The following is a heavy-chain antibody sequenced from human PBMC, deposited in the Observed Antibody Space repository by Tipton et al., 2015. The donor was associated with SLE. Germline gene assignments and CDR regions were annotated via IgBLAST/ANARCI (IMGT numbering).Heavy chain of an antibody. CDR2: IIPILGIA. CDR1: GGTFSSYT. D-gene: IGHD3-22*01. V-gene: IGHV1-69*09. J-gene: IGHJ3*02. CDR3: ARGSDYYDSSGFNDAFDI. Sequence: QVQLVQSGAEVKKPGSSVKVSCKASGGTFSSYTISWVRQAPGQGLEWMGRIIPILGIANYAQKFQGRVTITADKSTSTAYMELSSLRSEDTAVYYCARGSDYYDSSGFNDAFDIWGQGTMVTVSS.